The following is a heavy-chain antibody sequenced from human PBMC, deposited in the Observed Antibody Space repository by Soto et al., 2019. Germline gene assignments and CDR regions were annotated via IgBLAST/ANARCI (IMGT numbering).Heavy chain of an antibody. V-gene: IGHV3-7*01. CDR1: GFTFSSYW. D-gene: IGHD3-3*01. J-gene: IGHJ6*02. CDR2: IKQDGSEK. CDR3: ARDRYSYYDFWSGSLPYYYYGMDV. Sequence: PGGPLRLSCAASGFTFSSYWMSWVRQAPGKGLEWVANIKQDGSEKYYVDSVKGRFTISRDNAKNSLYLQMNSLRAEDTAVYYCARDRYSYYDFWSGSLPYYYYGMDVWGQGTTVSVSS.